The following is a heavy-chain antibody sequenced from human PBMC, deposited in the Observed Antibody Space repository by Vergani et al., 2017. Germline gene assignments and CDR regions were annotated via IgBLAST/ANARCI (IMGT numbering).Heavy chain of an antibody. CDR2: INHSGST. J-gene: IGHJ4*02. CDR1: GGSFSGYY. V-gene: IGHV4-34*01. Sequence: QVQLQQWGAGLLKPSETLSPTCAVYGGSFSGYYWSWIRQPPGKGLEWIGEINHSGSTNYNPSLKSRVIISVDTSKNQFSLKLSSVTAADTAVYYCARGARVRGCSSTSCYSAREDGYWGQGTLVTVSS. D-gene: IGHD2-2*01. CDR3: ARGARVRGCSSTSCYSAREDGY.